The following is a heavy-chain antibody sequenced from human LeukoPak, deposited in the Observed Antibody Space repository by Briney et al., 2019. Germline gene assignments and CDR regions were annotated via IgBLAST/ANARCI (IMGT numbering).Heavy chain of an antibody. V-gene: IGHV3-15*01. CDR3: TTYSYGYFAY. CDR1: GFTFSSYS. D-gene: IGHD5-18*01. Sequence: GGSLRLSCATSGFTFSSYSMNWVRQAPGKGLEWVGRIKSKTDGGTTDYAAPVKGRFTISRDDSKNTLYLQMNSLKTEDTAVYYCTTYSYGYFAYWGQGTLVTVSS. J-gene: IGHJ4*02. CDR2: IKSKTDGGTT.